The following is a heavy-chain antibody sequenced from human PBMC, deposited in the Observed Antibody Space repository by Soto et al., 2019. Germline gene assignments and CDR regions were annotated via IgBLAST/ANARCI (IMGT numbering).Heavy chain of an antibody. CDR1: GGSFSGYY. D-gene: IGHD1-1*01. Sequence: SETLSLTCAVYGGSFSGYYLSWIRQPPGKGLEWIGEINHSGSTNYNPSLKSRVTISVDTSKNQFSLKLSSVTAADTAVYYCARLANWNFDYWGQGTLVTVSS. CDR2: INHSGST. J-gene: IGHJ4*02. V-gene: IGHV4-34*01. CDR3: ARLANWNFDY.